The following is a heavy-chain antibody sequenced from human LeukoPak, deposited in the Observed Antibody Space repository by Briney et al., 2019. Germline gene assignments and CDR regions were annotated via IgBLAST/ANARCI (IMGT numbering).Heavy chain of an antibody. CDR3: ARDRPGIAVAGDAFDI. V-gene: IGHV4-59*01. CDR2: TYSRGST. CDR1: GGSISSYY. D-gene: IGHD6-19*01. Sequence: TSETLSLTCTVSGGSISSYYWSWIRQPPGKGLEWIGYTYSRGSTNYNPSLKSRVTILVDTSKNQFSLKLRSVTAADTAVYYCARDRPGIAVAGDAFDIGGQGTLVTVSS. J-gene: IGHJ3*02.